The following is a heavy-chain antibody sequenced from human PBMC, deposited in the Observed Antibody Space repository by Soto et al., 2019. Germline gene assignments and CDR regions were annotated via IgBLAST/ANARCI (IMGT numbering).Heavy chain of an antibody. D-gene: IGHD4-17*01. CDR3: ARDYRPVTTRNAFDI. Sequence: GGSLRLSCAASGFTFSSYGMHWVRQAPGKGLEWVAVIWYDGSNKYYADSVKGRFTISRDNSKNTLYLQMNSLRAEDTAVYYCARDYRPVTTRNAFDIWGQGTMVTVSS. CDR1: GFTFSSYG. CDR2: IWYDGSNK. J-gene: IGHJ3*02. V-gene: IGHV3-33*01.